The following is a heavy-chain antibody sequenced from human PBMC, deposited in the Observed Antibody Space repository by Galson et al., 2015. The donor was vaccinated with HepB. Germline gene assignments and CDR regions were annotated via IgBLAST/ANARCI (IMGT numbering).Heavy chain of an antibody. V-gene: IGHV3-48*03. CDR3: ARHYGAMDY. Sequence: SLRLSCAASGFTFSNFNMNWVRQAPGKGLEWVSYISSSGSTIYYADSVAGRFTISRDNAKKSLYLQMNSLRAEDAAVYYCARHYGAMDYWGQGTLVTVSS. CDR2: ISSSGSTI. CDR1: GFTFSNFN. D-gene: IGHD4/OR15-4a*01. J-gene: IGHJ4*02.